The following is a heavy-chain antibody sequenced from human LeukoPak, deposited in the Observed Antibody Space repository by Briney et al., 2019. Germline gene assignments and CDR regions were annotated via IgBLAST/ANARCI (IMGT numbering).Heavy chain of an antibody. Sequence: GGPLRLSCAASGFTLSSYWMSWVRQAPGKGLEWVANIKQDGSEKYYVDSVKGRFTISRDNAKNSLYLQMNSLRAEDTAVYYCARFKGYCTNGVCYGLYFDYWGQGTLVTVSS. J-gene: IGHJ4*02. CDR3: ARFKGYCTNGVCYGLYFDY. CDR2: IKQDGSEK. V-gene: IGHV3-7*03. D-gene: IGHD2-8*01. CDR1: GFTLSSYW.